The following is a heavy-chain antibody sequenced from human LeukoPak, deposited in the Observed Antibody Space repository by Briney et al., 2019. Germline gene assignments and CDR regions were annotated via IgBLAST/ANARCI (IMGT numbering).Heavy chain of an antibody. CDR2: IGTSSSII. CDR1: GFTFSSYS. CDR3: ARHDYVGNSGDY. J-gene: IGHJ4*02. Sequence: PGGSLRLSCAASGFTFSSYSMNWVRQTPGKGLEWVSYIGTSSSIIYYADSVKGRFTISRDNAKNSLYLQMNSLRDEDTAVYYCARHDYVGNSGDYWGQGTLVTVSS. D-gene: IGHD4-23*01. V-gene: IGHV3-48*02.